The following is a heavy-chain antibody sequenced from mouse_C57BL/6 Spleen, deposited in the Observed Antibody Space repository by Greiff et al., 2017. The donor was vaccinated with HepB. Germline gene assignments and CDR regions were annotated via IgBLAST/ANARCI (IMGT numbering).Heavy chain of an antibody. CDR2: IYPGSGNT. Sequence: VQLQQSGPELVKPGASVKISCKASGYSFTSYYIHWVKQRPGQGLEWIGWIYPGSGNTKYNEKFKGKATLTADTSSSTAYMQLGSLTSEDSAVYYCARSYYGSSYAMDYWGQGTSVTVSS. CDR1: GYSFTSYY. J-gene: IGHJ4*01. D-gene: IGHD1-1*01. CDR3: ARSYYGSSYAMDY. V-gene: IGHV1-66*01.